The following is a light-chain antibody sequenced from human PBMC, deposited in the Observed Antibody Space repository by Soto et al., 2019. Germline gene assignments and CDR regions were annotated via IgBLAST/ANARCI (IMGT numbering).Light chain of an antibody. CDR2: GNS. J-gene: IGLJ2*01. V-gene: IGLV1-40*01. CDR1: SSNIGAGYD. CDR3: QSCGRIRIGGDVV. Sequence: QSVLTQPPSVSGAPGQRVTISCTGSSSNIGAGYDVHWYQQLPGTAPKLLIYGNSNRPPGVPDRFSGSKSGTSASLAITGLQSADVADYYGQSCGRIRIGGDVVFGGGTKLTAL.